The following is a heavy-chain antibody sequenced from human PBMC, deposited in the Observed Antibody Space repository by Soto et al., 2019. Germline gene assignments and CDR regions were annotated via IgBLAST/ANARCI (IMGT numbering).Heavy chain of an antibody. CDR3: ARPLDRLSPMVRGVYGMYV. CDR1: GGTFSSYT. Sequence: QVQLVQSGAEVKKPGSSVKVSCKASGGTFSSYTISWVRQAPGQGLEWMGRIIPILGIANYAQKFQGRVTLPAHKSTSTAYLDLSSLRSEDTAVYYCARPLDRLSPMVRGVYGMYVWGHGTTVTVSS. CDR2: IIPILGIA. D-gene: IGHD3-10*01. V-gene: IGHV1-69*02. J-gene: IGHJ6*02.